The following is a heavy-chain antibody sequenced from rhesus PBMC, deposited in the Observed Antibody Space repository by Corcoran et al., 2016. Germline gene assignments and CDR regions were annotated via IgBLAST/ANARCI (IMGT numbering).Heavy chain of an antibody. V-gene: IGHV4-73*01. Sequence: QVKLQQWGEGLVKPSETLSLTCAVYGGSISGYYYWSWIRQPPGKGLEWIGYIYGNSASTNYNPSLKNRVTISIDTSKNQFSLKLSSVTAADTAVYYCARGSSYSYYGLDSWGQGVVVTVSS. J-gene: IGHJ6*01. CDR2: IYGNSAST. D-gene: IGHD4-29*01. CDR3: ARGSSYSYYGLDS. CDR1: GGSISGYYY.